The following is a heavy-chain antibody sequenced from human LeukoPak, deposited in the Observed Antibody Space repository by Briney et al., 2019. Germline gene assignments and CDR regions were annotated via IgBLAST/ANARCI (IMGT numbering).Heavy chain of an antibody. Sequence: SETLSLTCAVYGGSFSGYYWSWIRQPPGKGLEWIGEINHSGSTNYNPSLKSRATISVDTSKNQFSLKLSSVTAADTAVYYCARVRLPNCGFDPWGQGTLVTVSS. J-gene: IGHJ5*02. CDR2: INHSGST. V-gene: IGHV4-34*01. CDR1: GGSFSGYY. CDR3: ARVRLPNCGFDP. D-gene: IGHD5-18*01.